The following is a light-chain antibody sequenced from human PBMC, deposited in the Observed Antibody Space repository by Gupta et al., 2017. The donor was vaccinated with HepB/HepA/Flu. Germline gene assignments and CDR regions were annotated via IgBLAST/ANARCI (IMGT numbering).Light chain of an antibody. CDR3: QQYDNLPFT. Sequence: DTQMTQSPSSLSASVGDRVTLTCQASEDISYYLNWYQHKPGEAPSLVIYDTSKVETGVSSRFSGSGSGTDFTLTISNLEPEDFATYYCQQYDNLPFTFGHGTKVDIK. V-gene: IGKV1-33*01. CDR2: DTS. CDR1: EDISYY. J-gene: IGKJ3*01.